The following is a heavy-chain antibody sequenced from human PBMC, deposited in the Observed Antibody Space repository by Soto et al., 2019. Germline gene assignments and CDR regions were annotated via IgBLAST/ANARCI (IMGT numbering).Heavy chain of an antibody. CDR2: IKHDGSER. V-gene: IGHV3-7*01. CDR3: AVGPGWVTVD. J-gene: IGHJ4*02. CDR1: GFSFTTYW. D-gene: IGHD1-26*01. Sequence: EVQIVESGGGLVQPGGSLRLSCAASGFSFTTYWMNWFRQTPGQGLEWVANIKHDGSERYYVDSVKGRFTISRDNAKNSLFLQMNGLGVEDKEVYYCAVGPGWVTVDWGKGTLVTVSS.